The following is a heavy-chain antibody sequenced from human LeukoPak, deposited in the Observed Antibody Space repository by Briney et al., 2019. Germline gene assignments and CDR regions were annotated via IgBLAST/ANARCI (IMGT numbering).Heavy chain of an antibody. D-gene: IGHD2-2*01. CDR3: AKDVGYCSSTSCYPNWFDP. V-gene: IGHV3-23*01. CDR2: MSGSGSST. CDR1: GFTFNTYA. Sequence: TGGSLRLSCAASGFTFNTYAMSWVRQAPGKGLEWVSSMSGSGSSTYYADSVKGRFTISRDNSKNTLYLQMNSLRAEDTAVYYCAKDVGYCSSTSCYPNWFDPWGQGTLVTVSS. J-gene: IGHJ5*02.